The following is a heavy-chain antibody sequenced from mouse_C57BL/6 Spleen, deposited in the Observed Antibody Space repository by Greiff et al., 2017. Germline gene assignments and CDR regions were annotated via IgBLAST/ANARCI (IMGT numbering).Heavy chain of an antibody. CDR3: ERYPYDYDGYYYATDD. Sequence: EVKVVESGGGLVQPGGSLRLSCAASGFTFTDYYMSWVRQPPGKALEWLGFIRNKANGYTTEYSASVKGRFTISRDNSQSILYLQLNALRAEASATYYCERYPYDYDGYYYATDDWGQGTSVTVSS. J-gene: IGHJ4*01. CDR1: GFTFTDYY. V-gene: IGHV7-3*01. CDR2: IRNKANGYTT. D-gene: IGHD2-4*01.